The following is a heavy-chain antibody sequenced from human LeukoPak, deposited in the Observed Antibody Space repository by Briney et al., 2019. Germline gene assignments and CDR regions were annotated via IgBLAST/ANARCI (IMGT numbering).Heavy chain of an antibody. Sequence: PGGSLRLSCSASGFTFSNYCMTWVRQAPGRGLEWVSSISSSYTYIYYADSMKGRFTISRDNARNSLYLQMNSLRADDTAAYYCARDPSEGHDSSGPLDAFDVWGQGTLVTVSS. CDR2: ISSSYTYI. J-gene: IGHJ3*01. V-gene: IGHV3-21*06. CDR1: GFTFSNYC. CDR3: ARDPSEGHDSSGPLDAFDV. D-gene: IGHD3-22*01.